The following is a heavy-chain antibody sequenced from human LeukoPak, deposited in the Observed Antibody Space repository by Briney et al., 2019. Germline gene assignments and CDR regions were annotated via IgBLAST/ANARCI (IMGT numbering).Heavy chain of an antibody. CDR3: ARVTLSGSYLFDY. D-gene: IGHD1-26*01. CDR2: INSDGRST. V-gene: IGHV3-74*01. Sequence: GGSLRLSCAASGFTFSSYWMHWVRQAPGKGLVWVSRINSDGRSTSYADSVKGRFTISRDNAKNTLYLQMNSLRAEDTAVYYCARVTLSGSYLFDYWGQGTLVTVSS. CDR1: GFTFSSYW. J-gene: IGHJ4*02.